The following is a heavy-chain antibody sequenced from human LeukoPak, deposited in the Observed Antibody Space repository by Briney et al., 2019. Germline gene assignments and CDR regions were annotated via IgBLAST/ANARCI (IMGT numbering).Heavy chain of an antibody. D-gene: IGHD1-26*01. J-gene: IGHJ4*02. Sequence: GGSLTLSCAPSGLTFSNASMSWVRHAPGKGLEWVGRIKSKTDEGTTDYAAPVKGRFTISRDDSKNTLYLQMNSLKTEDTAVYYCTTDRWELSYYFDYWGQGTLVTVSS. CDR1: GLTFSNAS. V-gene: IGHV3-15*01. CDR2: IKSKTDEGTT. CDR3: TTDRWELSYYFDY.